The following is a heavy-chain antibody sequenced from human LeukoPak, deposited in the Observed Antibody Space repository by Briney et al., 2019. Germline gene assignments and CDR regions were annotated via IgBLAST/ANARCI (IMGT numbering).Heavy chain of an antibody. Sequence: GGSLRLSCAGSGFTFSNYAIHWVRQAPGKGLEWVAVISYDGSKKCYADSVMGRFTISRDNSQNTLYMQMNSLTPEDTAVYYYARGLDTDFWSGRDYWGQGTLVTVSS. D-gene: IGHD3-3*01. V-gene: IGHV3-30*04. CDR2: ISYDGSKK. CDR1: GFTFSNYA. J-gene: IGHJ4*02. CDR3: ARGLDTDFWSGRDY.